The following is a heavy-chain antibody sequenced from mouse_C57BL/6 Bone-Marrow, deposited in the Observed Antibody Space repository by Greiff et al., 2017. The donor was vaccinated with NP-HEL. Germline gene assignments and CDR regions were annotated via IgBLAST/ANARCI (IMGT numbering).Heavy chain of an antibody. D-gene: IGHD4-1*01. CDR2: IYPGNRDT. V-gene: IGHV1-5*01. CDR1: GYTFTSYW. J-gene: IGHJ4*01. Sequence: VQLQQSGTVLARPGASVKMSCKTSGYTFTSYWMHWVNQRPGPGLEWIGAIYPGNRDTSSNQKFKGKAKLTAVTTASTAYRELSSLTNEDSAVYYCTREKLGLYAMDYWGQGTSVTVSS. CDR3: TREKLGLYAMDY.